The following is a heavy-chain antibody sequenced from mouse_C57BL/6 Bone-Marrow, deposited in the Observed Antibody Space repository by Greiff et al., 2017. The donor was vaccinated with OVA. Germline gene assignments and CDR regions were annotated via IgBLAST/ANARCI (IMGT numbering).Heavy chain of an antibody. Sequence: QVQLQQSGAELARPGASVKLSCKASGYTFTSYGISWVKQRTGQGLEWIGEIYPRSGNTYYTEKFKGKATLTADTSSSTAYMELRSLTSEDSAVYFCAPLYGSLFAYWGQGTLVTVSA. CDR1: GYTFTSYG. J-gene: IGHJ3*01. CDR2: IYPRSGNT. D-gene: IGHD1-1*01. CDR3: APLYGSLFAY. V-gene: IGHV1-81*01.